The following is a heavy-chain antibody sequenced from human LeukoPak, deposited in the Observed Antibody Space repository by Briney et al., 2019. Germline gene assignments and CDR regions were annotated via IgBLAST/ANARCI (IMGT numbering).Heavy chain of an antibody. D-gene: IGHD6-19*01. CDR1: GASITNYS. CDR3: ASPYSSGWSDY. V-gene: IGHV4-59*08. J-gene: IGHJ4*02. CDR2: IYYSGYT. Sequence: SETLSLTCTVSGASITNYSWSWIRQPPGKGLECIGYIYYSGYTNYIPSLKSRVTVSVDTSKNQFSLKLSSVTAADTAVYYCASPYSSGWSDYWGQGTLVTVSS.